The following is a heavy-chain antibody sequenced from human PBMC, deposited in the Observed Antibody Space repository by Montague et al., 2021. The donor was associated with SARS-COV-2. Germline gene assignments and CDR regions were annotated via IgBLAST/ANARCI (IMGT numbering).Heavy chain of an antibody. D-gene: IGHD3-16*01. Sequence: SETLSLTCSVSGGSISGHYWSWIRQPPGKGLEWIGNFDHSGDTKYNPSLKSRATISVDTSKNQFALRLHSVTAADTAVYYCAREFRIELWQTNWYFGRWGRGTLVTVSS. CDR3: AREFRIELWQTNWYFGR. J-gene: IGHJ2*01. V-gene: IGHV4-59*11. CDR1: GGSISGHY. CDR2: FDHSGDT.